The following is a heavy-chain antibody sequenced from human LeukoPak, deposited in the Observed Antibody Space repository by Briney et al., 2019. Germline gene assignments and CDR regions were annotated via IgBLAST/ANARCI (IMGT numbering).Heavy chain of an antibody. CDR3: ARDLGYYYDSSGYPTGAYYYYGMDV. CDR1: GYTFTSYG. D-gene: IGHD3-22*01. CDR2: ISAYSGNT. J-gene: IGHJ6*02. V-gene: IGHV1-18*01. Sequence: ASVTVSFTASGYTFTSYGISWVRQAPGQGLEWMGWISAYSGNTNSAQKLQGRVSITTDTSTSPAYMELRSLRSDDTAVYCCARDLGYYYDSSGYPTGAYYYYGMDVWGQGTTVTVSS.